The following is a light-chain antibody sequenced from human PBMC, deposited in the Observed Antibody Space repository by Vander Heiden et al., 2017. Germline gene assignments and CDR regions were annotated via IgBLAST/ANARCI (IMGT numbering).Light chain of an antibody. CDR2: DAA. Sequence: DIQLTHSPSPLSASVGDRVTITCQASQDSRNHLNGYQQKPGKAPKRLIYDAANLETGVPSRCSGSGAGTDLTFTISSLQPEDVATYYCQQYDNLRLTFGHGTKVDIK. J-gene: IGKJ3*01. V-gene: IGKV1-33*01. CDR3: QQYDNLRLT. CDR1: QDSRNH.